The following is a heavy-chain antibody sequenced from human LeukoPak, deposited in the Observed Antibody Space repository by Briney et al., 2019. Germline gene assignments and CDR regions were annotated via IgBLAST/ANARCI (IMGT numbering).Heavy chain of an antibody. J-gene: IGHJ4*02. D-gene: IGHD3-10*01. CDR2: IRRDGSEK. CDR1: GFTFSSYW. Sequence: TGGSLRLSCAASGFTFSSYWMSWVRRAPGKGLEWVANIRRDGSEKYYVDSVKGRFTISRDTSKNTLYLQMNSLRAEDTAVYYCARDRPNGEGVGPDYWGQGTLVTVSS. V-gene: IGHV3-7*01. CDR3: ARDRPNGEGVGPDY.